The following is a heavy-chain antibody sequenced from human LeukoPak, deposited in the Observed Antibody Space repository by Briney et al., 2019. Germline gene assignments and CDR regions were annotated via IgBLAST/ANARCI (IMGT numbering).Heavy chain of an antibody. J-gene: IGHJ4*02. V-gene: IGHV3-13*01. CDR1: GFTFRSYD. Sequence: GGSLRLSCAASGFTFRSYDMHWVRQPAGKGLEWVSTIGTAADTYYPDSVKGRFTISRDNAKNLLYLQMNSLRVEDTAVYYCARDPTPVTTVTTFDYWGQGTLVTVSS. D-gene: IGHD4-17*01. CDR2: IGTAADT. CDR3: ARDPTPVTTVTTFDY.